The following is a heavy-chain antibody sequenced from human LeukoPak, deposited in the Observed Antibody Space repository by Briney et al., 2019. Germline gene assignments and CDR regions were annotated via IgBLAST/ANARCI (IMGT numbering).Heavy chain of an antibody. D-gene: IGHD2-8*01. J-gene: IGHJ6*03. CDR2: MNPNSGNT. CDR3: ARGRGCTNGVCYWYYYYYMDV. CDR1: GYNFTSYD. V-gene: IGHV1-8*03. Sequence: ASVKVSCKASGYNFTSYDINWVRQATGQGLEWMGWMNPNSGNTGYAQKFQGRVTITRNTSISTAYMELSSLRSEDTAVYYCARGRGCTNGVCYWYYYYYMDVWGKGTTVTVSS.